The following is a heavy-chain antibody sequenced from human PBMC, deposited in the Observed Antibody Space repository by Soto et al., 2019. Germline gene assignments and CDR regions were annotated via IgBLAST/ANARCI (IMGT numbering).Heavy chain of an antibody. D-gene: IGHD3-22*01. CDR2: IWYDGSNK. CDR3: ARDAYYYDSSGTPGY. Sequence: GGSLRLSCAASGFTFSSYGMHWVRQAPGKGLERVAVIWYDGSNKYYADSVKGRFTISRDNSKNTLYLQMNSLRAEDTAVYYCARDAYYYDSSGTPGYWGQGTLVTVSS. CDR1: GFTFSSYG. V-gene: IGHV3-33*01. J-gene: IGHJ4*02.